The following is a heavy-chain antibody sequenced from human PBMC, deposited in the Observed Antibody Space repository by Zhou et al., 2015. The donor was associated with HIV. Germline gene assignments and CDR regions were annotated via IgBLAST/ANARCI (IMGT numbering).Heavy chain of an antibody. CDR3: ANAIRGAQTGPFDP. V-gene: IGHV1-46*01. Sequence: QVQLVQSGAEVKKPGASVKVSCKASGYTFTNYYMHWVRQAPGQGLEWMGIINPTGGSTSYAQKFQGRVTMTRDTSTSTVYMELSRLTSDDTAMYYCANAIRGAQTGPFDPWGQGTLVTVSS. CDR1: GYTFTNYY. D-gene: IGHD3-10*01. CDR2: INPTGGST. J-gene: IGHJ5*02.